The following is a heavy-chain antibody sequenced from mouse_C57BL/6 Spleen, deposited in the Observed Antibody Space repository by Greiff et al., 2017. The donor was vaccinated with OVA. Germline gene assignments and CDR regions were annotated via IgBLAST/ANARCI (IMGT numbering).Heavy chain of an antibody. CDR1: GYAFSSSW. CDR3: ARSVNVSSPYYFDY. CDR2: IYPGDGDT. V-gene: IGHV1-82*01. D-gene: IGHD1-1*01. J-gene: IGHJ2*01. Sequence: QVQLQQSGPELVKPGASVKISCKASGYAFSSSWMNWVKQRPGKGLEWIGRIYPGDGDTNYNGKFKGKATLTADKSSSTAYIQLSILTSGDSAVSSSARSVNVSSPYYFDYWGQGTTLTVSS.